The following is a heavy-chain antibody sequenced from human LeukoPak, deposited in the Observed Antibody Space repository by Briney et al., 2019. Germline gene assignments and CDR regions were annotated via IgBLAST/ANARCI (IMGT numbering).Heavy chain of an antibody. V-gene: IGHV4-39*07. Sequence: PSETLSLTCTVSGGSISSSGYYWGWIRQPPGKGLEWIGSIYYSGSTYYNPSLKSRVTISVDTSKNQFSLKLSSVTAADTAVYYCARGRYCSGGSCYFDYWGQGTLVTVSS. J-gene: IGHJ4*02. CDR3: ARGRYCSGGSCYFDY. CDR1: GGSISSSGYY. D-gene: IGHD2-15*01. CDR2: IYYSGST.